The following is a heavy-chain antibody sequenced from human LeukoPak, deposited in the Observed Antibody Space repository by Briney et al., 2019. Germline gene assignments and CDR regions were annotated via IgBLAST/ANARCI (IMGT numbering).Heavy chain of an antibody. CDR3: AREEEVAAAGTGYFDY. D-gene: IGHD6-13*01. V-gene: IGHV3-30-3*01. CDR2: ISYDGSNK. J-gene: IGHJ4*02. CDR1: GFTFSSYA. Sequence: PGRSLRLSGAASGFTFSSYAMHWVRQAPGKGLEWVAVISYDGSNKYYADSVKGRFTISRDNSKNTLYLQMNSLRAEDTAVYYCAREEEVAAAGTGYFDYWGQGTLVTVSS.